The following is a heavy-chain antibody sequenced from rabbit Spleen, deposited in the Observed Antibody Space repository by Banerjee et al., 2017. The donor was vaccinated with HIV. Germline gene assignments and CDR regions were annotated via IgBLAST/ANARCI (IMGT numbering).Heavy chain of an antibody. CDR2: IDPIFGTT. V-gene: IGHV1S43*01. D-gene: IGHD8-1*01. Sequence: QQQLEESGGGLVKPGGTLTLTCKASGIDFSSNYYFSWVRQAPGKGLEWIGYIDPIFGTTSYANWVNGRFSISRENTQNTVFLQMTSLTAADTATYFCARDGAGGSYFALWGQGTLVTVS. CDR1: GIDFSSNYY. J-gene: IGHJ4*01. CDR3: ARDGAGGSYFAL.